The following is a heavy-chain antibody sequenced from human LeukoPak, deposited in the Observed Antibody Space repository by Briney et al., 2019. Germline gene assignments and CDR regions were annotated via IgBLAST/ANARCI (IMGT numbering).Heavy chain of an antibody. CDR1: GFTFSSYW. J-gene: IGHJ3*02. D-gene: IGHD3-22*01. CDR3: ARVRYDSSAFDI. CDR2: INSDGSST. V-gene: IGHV3-74*01. Sequence: PGGSLRLSCAASGFTFSSYWMHWVRQAPGKGLVWVSRINSDGSSTSYADSVKGRFTISRDNAKSTLYLQMNSLRAEDTAVYYCARVRYDSSAFDIWGQGTMVTVSS.